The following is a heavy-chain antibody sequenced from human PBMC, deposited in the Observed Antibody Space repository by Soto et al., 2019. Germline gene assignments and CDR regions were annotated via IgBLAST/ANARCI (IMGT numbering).Heavy chain of an antibody. J-gene: IGHJ6*02. CDR2: IYYSGST. Sequence: QVQLQESGPGLVKPSQTLSLTCTVSGGSISSGGYYWSWIRQHPGKGLEWIGYIYYSGSTYYNPSLKSRGTLSVDTSKDQFSLKLSSVTAADTAVYYCARDLRSLLGGMDVWGQGTTVTVSS. D-gene: IGHD3-16*02. V-gene: IGHV4-31*03. CDR1: GGSISSGGYY. CDR3: ARDLRSLLGGMDV.